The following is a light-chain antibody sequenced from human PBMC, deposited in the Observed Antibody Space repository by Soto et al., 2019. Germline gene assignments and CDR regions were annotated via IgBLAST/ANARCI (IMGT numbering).Light chain of an antibody. CDR3: HQRYSWPHT. Sequence: EIVLTQSPATLSLSPGQSATLSCRASQSVSTYLGWYQEKPGQPPRLLISEASNRATGIPARFSGSGSGTDFTLTISRLEPEDFAVYFCHQRYSWPHTFGQGTKLEI. CDR2: EAS. CDR1: QSVSTY. J-gene: IGKJ2*01. V-gene: IGKV3-11*01.